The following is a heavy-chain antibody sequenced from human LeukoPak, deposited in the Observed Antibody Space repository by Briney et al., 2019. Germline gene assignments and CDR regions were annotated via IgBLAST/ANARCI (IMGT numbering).Heavy chain of an antibody. CDR2: INHSGST. CDR1: GGSFSGYY. CDR3: ARARRGSSGYYSYYYYMDV. V-gene: IGHV4-34*01. Sequence: ASETLSLTCAVYGGSFSGYYWSWIRQPPGKGLEWIGEINHSGSTNYNPSLKSRVTISVDTSKNQFSLKLSSVTAADTAVYYCARARRGSSGYYSYYYYMDVWGKGTTVTISS. D-gene: IGHD3-22*01. J-gene: IGHJ6*03.